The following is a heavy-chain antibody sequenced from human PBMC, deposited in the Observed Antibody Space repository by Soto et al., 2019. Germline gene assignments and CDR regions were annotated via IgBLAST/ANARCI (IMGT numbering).Heavy chain of an antibody. CDR2: ISGSGGST. D-gene: IGHD3-22*01. Sequence: GGSLRLSCAASGFTFSSYAMSWVRQASGKGLEWVSAISGSGGSTYYADSVKGRFTISRDNSKNTLYLQMNSLRAEDTAVYYCAKDEDYDSSGYLMYWGQGTLVTVSS. J-gene: IGHJ4*02. V-gene: IGHV3-23*01. CDR3: AKDEDYDSSGYLMY. CDR1: GFTFSSYA.